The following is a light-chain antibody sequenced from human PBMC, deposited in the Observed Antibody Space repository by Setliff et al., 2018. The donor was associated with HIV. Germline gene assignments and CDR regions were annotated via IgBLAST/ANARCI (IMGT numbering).Light chain of an antibody. CDR3: SSYTSSTPLYV. J-gene: IGLJ1*01. Sequence: QSALTQPASVSGSPGQSITISCTGASSDVGGYSFVSWYQQHPGKAPKLMIYDVSYRPSGVSDRFSGSKSGNTASLTISGLQAEDEADYYCSSYTSSTPLYVFGTVTKVTV. CDR1: SSDVGGYSF. V-gene: IGLV2-14*03. CDR2: DVS.